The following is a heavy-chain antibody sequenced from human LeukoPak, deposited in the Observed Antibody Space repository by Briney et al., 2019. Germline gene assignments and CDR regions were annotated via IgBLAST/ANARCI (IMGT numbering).Heavy chain of an antibody. CDR3: ARAATHVPTIFGVVITYYYYYGMDV. J-gene: IGHJ6*02. D-gene: IGHD3-3*01. V-gene: IGHV1-18*01. CDR1: GFTFTSYG. CDR2: ISAYNGNT. Sequence: GGSLRLSCAASGFTFTSYGISWVRQAPGQGLEWMGWISAYNGNTNYAQKLQGRVTMTTDTSTSTAYMELRSLRSDDTAVYYCARAATHVPTIFGVVITYYYYYGMDVWGQGTTVTVSS.